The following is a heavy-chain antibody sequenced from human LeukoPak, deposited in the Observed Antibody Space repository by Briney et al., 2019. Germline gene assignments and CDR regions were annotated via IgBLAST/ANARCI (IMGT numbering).Heavy chain of an antibody. CDR1: GYTFTGYY. CDR2: INPNSGGT. D-gene: IGHD6-19*01. Sequence: ASVKVSCKASGYTFTGYYMHWVRQAPGQGLEWMGWINPNSGGTNYAQKFQGRVTMTRDTSISTAYMELSRLRSDDTAVYYCATYSSGWYEYFDYWGQGTLVTVSS. CDR3: ATYSSGWYEYFDY. V-gene: IGHV1-2*02. J-gene: IGHJ4*02.